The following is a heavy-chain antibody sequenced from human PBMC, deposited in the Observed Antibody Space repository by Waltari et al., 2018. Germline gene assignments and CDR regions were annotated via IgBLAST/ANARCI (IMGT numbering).Heavy chain of an antibody. J-gene: IGHJ4*02. CDR1: GYSISSGYY. Sequence: QVQLQESGPGLGKPAETLSLTCAVSGYSISSGYYWGWMRQPPGKGLEWIGSIHHSGTTYYNPSLKSRVTISVDTSKHQFSLKLSSVTAADTAVYYCARHEYGSGSYGYYWGQGTLVTVSS. D-gene: IGHD3-10*01. CDR2: IHHSGTT. CDR3: ARHEYGSGSYGYY. V-gene: IGHV4-38-2*01.